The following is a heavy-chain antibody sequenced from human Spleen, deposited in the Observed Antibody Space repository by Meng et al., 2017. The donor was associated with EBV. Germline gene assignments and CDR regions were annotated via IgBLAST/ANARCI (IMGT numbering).Heavy chain of an antibody. Sequence: QVQLPERGPGLVKHSRILSMTCSVSGGSISSGGSYWSWIRQPPGKGLELIGYIYYSGRTYYNPSLKSRVTISVDMSKNKFYLKLSSVSSADTAVYYCARGGDSDYEHAYWGQGTLVTVSS. J-gene: IGHJ4*02. CDR1: GGSISSGGSY. V-gene: IGHV4-30-4*01. CDR2: IYYSGRT. D-gene: IGHD5-12*01. CDR3: ARGGDSDYEHAY.